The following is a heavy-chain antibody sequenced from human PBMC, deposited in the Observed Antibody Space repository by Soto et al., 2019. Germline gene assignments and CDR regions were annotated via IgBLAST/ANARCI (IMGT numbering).Heavy chain of an antibody. CDR1: GGPISSYY. Sequence: SETLSLTCTVSGGPISSYYWSWSRQPPGKGLEWIGYIYYSGSPNYNPSLRSRVTISVDTSKNQFSLKLSSVTAADTAVYYCAREVRYYFDYWGQGTLVTVSS. V-gene: IGHV4-59*01. CDR2: IYYSGSP. CDR3: AREVRYYFDY. J-gene: IGHJ4*02.